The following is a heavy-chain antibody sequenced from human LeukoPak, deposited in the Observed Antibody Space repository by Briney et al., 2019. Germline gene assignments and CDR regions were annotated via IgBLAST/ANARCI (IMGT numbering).Heavy chain of an antibody. CDR1: GGSISSYY. J-gene: IGHJ5*02. D-gene: IGHD6-6*01. CDR2: IYYSGST. CDR3: ARGARGAARPGWFDP. V-gene: IGHV4-59*01. Sequence: SETLSLTCTVSGGSISSYYWSWIRQPPGKGLEWIGYIYYSGSTNYNPSLKSRVTISVDTSKNQFSLKLSSVTAADTAVYYCARGARGAARPGWFDPWGREPWSPSPQ.